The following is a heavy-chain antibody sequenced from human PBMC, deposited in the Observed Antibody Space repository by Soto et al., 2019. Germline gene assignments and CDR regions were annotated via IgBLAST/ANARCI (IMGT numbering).Heavy chain of an antibody. D-gene: IGHD2-2*01. CDR2: INHSGST. V-gene: IGHV4-34*01. CDR1: GGSFSGYY. Sequence: SETLSLPCAVYGGSFSGYYWSWIRQPPGKGPEWIGEINHSGSTNYNPSLKSRVTISVDTSKNQFSLKLSSVTAADTAVYYCARDIVYCSSTSCYDWFDPWGRGTLVTVPQ. J-gene: IGHJ5*02. CDR3: ARDIVYCSSTSCYDWFDP.